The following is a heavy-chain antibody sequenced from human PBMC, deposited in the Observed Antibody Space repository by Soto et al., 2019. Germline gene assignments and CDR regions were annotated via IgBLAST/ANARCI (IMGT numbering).Heavy chain of an antibody. V-gene: IGHV4-4*07. Sequence: PSETLSLTCIVSGGSISCHYWSWSRLPAGRRLQWVGRIYSSGTTNYNPSLKSRVRMSVDTDRNSFSLRLDSVTAADTAVYYCARNFDIAATGTAFDSWGRGVLVTVSS. CDR3: ARNFDIAATGTAFDS. D-gene: IGHD6-13*01. CDR2: IYSSGTT. J-gene: IGHJ4*02. CDR1: GGSISCHY.